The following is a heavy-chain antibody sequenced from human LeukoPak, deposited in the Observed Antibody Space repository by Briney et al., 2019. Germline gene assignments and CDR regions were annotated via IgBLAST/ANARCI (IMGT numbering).Heavy chain of an antibody. CDR1: GFTFDDYG. CDR3: ARPYSGSYYYYYMDV. CDR2: INWNGGST. J-gene: IGHJ6*03. Sequence: GGSLRLSCAASGFTFDDYGMSWVRQAPGKGLEWVSGINWNGGSTGYADSAKGRFTISRDNAKNSLYLQMNSLRAEDTALYHCARPYSGSYYYYYMDVWGKGTTVTVSS. V-gene: IGHV3-20*01. D-gene: IGHD1-26*01.